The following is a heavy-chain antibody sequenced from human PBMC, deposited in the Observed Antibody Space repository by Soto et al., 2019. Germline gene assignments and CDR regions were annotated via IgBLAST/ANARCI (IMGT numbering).Heavy chain of an antibody. CDR2: MNPNTGNS. CDR3: ARRAETNGWNGFGADKYYFDF. D-gene: IGHD1-1*01. V-gene: IGHV1-8*01. J-gene: IGHJ4*02. CDR1: GYTFTSYD. Sequence: ASVKVSCKASGYTFTSYDIYWVRQATGQGLEWMGWMNPNTGNSAYAQKFQGRVTVTSDTSINTVHMELSSLRSEDTAVYYCARRAETNGWNGFGADKYYFDFWGQGLLVPVYS.